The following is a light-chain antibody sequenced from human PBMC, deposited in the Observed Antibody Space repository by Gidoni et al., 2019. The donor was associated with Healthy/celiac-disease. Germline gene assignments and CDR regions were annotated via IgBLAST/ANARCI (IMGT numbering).Light chain of an antibody. CDR1: QSVSSD. CDR2: DAS. V-gene: IGKV3-11*01. Sequence: EIVLKEPPATLSLSPGERATLSCRASQSVSSDLAWYQQKPGQAPRLRIYDASNRATGIPARFSGSGSGTDFTLTISSLEPEDFAVYYCQQRSNWPLTFGGGTKVEIK. CDR3: QQRSNWPLT. J-gene: IGKJ4*01.